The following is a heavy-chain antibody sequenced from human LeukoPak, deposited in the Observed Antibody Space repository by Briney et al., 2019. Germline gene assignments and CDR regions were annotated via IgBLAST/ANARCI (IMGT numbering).Heavy chain of an antibody. J-gene: IGHJ4*02. CDR3: ARGYSSTWYSNLDY. CDR1: GYTFTGYY. Sequence: GASVKVSCKASGYTFTGYYMHWVRQAPGQGLEWMGWINPNSGGTNYAQKFQGRVTITADESTSTAYMEPSSLRSEDTAVYYCARGYSSTWYSNLDYWGQGTLVTVSS. V-gene: IGHV1-2*02. CDR2: INPNSGGT. D-gene: IGHD6-13*01.